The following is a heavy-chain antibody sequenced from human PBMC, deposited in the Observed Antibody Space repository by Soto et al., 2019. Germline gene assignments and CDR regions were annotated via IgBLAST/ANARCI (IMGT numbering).Heavy chain of an antibody. V-gene: IGHV4-34*01. CDR3: ARGLGSSWYWGYFDY. D-gene: IGHD6-13*01. CDR2: INHSGST. Sequence: QVQLQQWGAGLLKPSETLSLTCAVYGGSFSGYYWSWIRQPPGKGLEWIGEINHSGSTNYNPSLKSRVTISVDTSKNQFSPKLSSVTAADTAVYYCARGLGSSWYWGYFDYWGQGTLVTVSS. J-gene: IGHJ4*02. CDR1: GGSFSGYY.